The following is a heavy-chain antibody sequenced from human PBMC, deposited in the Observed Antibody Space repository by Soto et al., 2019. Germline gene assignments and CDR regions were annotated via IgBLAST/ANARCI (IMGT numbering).Heavy chain of an antibody. J-gene: IGHJ4*02. V-gene: IGHV4-39*01. CDR2: IYYLGST. D-gene: IGHD3-22*01. CDR3: ASHGTVVLTPHFDY. CDR1: GGSISSGTYY. Sequence: QLQLQESGPGLVKPSETLSLTCTVSGGSISSGTYYWGWIRQPPGKGLEWIGSIYYLGSTYYNPSLKSRVTISVDTSKKQFSLKLSSVTAADTAVYYCASHGTVVLTPHFDYWGQGTLVTVSS.